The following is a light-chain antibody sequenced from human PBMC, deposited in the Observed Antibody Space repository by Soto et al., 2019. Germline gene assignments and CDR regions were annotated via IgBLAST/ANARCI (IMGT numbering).Light chain of an antibody. CDR1: SSNIGSFNL. CDR3: CSYAGRSDYV. CDR2: EDT. Sequence: QSVLTQPASMSGSPGQSITISCTGDSSNIGSFNLVSWYQQHPGKVPKALIYEDTKRPSGVSSRFSASKTGNSASPTISGLQPADEADYYCCSYAGRSDYVFGPGTKLTVL. V-gene: IGLV2-23*01. J-gene: IGLJ1*01.